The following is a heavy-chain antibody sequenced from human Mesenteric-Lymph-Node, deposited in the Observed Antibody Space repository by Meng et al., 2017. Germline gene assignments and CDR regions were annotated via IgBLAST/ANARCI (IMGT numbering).Heavy chain of an antibody. CDR3: ARKGNALDI. CDR1: GFTFSSYE. CDR2: INWNGGST. V-gene: IGHV3-20*04. Sequence: GESLKISCAASGFTFSSYEMNWVRQAPGKGLEWVSGINWNGGSTGYADSVKGRFTISRDNAKNSLYLQMNSLRAEDTAVYYCARKGNALDIWGQGTMVTVSS. J-gene: IGHJ3*02.